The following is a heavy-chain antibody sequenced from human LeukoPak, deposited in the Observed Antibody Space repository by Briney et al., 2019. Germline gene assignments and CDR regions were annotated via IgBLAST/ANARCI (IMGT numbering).Heavy chain of an antibody. CDR1: GGSISSYY. Sequence: SETLSLTCTVSGGSISSYYWSWIRQPPGKGLEWIGYIYYSGSTNYNPSLKSRVTISVDTSKNQFSLKLSSVTAVDTAVYYCARNGNYEYYFDYWGQGTLVTVSS. CDR2: IYYSGST. V-gene: IGHV4-59*01. D-gene: IGHD4-11*01. CDR3: ARNGNYEYYFDY. J-gene: IGHJ4*02.